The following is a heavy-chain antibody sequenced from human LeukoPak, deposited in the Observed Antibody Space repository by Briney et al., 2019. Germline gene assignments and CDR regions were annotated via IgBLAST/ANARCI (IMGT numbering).Heavy chain of an antibody. CDR2: IYYSGST. CDR3: AAYDFWSGYYPDY. D-gene: IGHD3-3*01. J-gene: IGHJ4*02. V-gene: IGHV4-39*07. CDR1: GGSISSSSYY. Sequence: PSETLSLTCTVSGGSISSSSYYWGWIRQPPGKGLEWIGSIYYSGSTYYNPSLKSRVTISVDTSKNQFSLKLSSVTAADTAVYYCAAYDFWSGYYPDYWGQGTLVTVSS.